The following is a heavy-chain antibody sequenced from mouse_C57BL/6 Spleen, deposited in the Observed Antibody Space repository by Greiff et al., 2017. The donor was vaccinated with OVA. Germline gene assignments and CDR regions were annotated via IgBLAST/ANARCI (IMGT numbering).Heavy chain of an antibody. Sequence: QVQLQQPGAELVKPGASVKLSCKASGYTFTSYWMQWVKQRPGQGLEWIGEIDPSDSYTNYNQKFKGKATLTVDTSSSTAYMQLSSLTSEDSAVYYCERSKGYAYWGEGALVTVSA. CDR1: GYTFTSYW. D-gene: IGHD2-2*01. J-gene: IGHJ3*01. CDR3: ERSKGYAY. V-gene: IGHV1-50*01. CDR2: IDPSDSYT.